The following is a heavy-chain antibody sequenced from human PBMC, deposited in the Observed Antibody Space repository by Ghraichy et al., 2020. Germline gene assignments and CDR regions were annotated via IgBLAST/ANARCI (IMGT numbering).Heavy chain of an antibody. CDR1: GYTFTGYY. D-gene: IGHD3-22*01. CDR2: INPNSGGT. J-gene: IGHJ4*02. Sequence: VSCTASGYTFTGYYMHWVRQAPGQGLEWMGRINPNSGGTNYAQKFQGRVTMTRDTSISTAYMELSRLRSDDTAVYYCARSIGDSSGYYSHNYWGQGTLVTVSS. CDR3: ARSIGDSSGYYSHNY. V-gene: IGHV1-2*06.